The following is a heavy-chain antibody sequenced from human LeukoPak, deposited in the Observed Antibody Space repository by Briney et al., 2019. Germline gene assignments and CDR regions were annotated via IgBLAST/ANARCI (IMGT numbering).Heavy chain of an antibody. Sequence: ASVKVSCKASGYTFTSYGISWVRQAPGQGLEWMGWISAYNGNTNYAQKLQGRVTMTTDTSTSTAYMELRSLRSDDTAVYYCARATYCSGGSCYAFDPWGQGILVTVSS. CDR1: GYTFTSYG. V-gene: IGHV1-18*04. CDR3: ARATYCSGGSCYAFDP. CDR2: ISAYNGNT. D-gene: IGHD2-15*01. J-gene: IGHJ5*02.